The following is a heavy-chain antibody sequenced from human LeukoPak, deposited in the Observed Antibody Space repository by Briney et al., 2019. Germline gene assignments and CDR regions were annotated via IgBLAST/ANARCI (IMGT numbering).Heavy chain of an antibody. CDR2: IWYDGSNK. Sequence: PSGSLRLSCAASGFTFTSDGMHWVRKAPGKALAWVAVIWYDGSNKYYADSVKGRFTISRDNSKNTLYLQMNSLRAEDTAVYYCARDSTRAAGIDYWGQGTLVTVSS. V-gene: IGHV3-33*01. CDR3: ARDSTRAAGIDY. J-gene: IGHJ4*02. D-gene: IGHD6-13*01. CDR1: GFTFTSDG.